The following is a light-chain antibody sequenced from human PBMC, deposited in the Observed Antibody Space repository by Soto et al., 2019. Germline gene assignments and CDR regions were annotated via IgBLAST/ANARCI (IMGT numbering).Light chain of an antibody. CDR3: QQYAGSPRT. CDR1: QSVSSNY. Sequence: EIVLTQSPGTLSLSPGERATLSCRASQSVSSNYLAWYQQKSGQAPRLLIYSASRRATGIPDRFTGSGSGTDFTLTINRVEPEDFAVYFCQQYAGSPRTFGQGTKVDIK. CDR2: SAS. J-gene: IGKJ1*01. V-gene: IGKV3-20*01.